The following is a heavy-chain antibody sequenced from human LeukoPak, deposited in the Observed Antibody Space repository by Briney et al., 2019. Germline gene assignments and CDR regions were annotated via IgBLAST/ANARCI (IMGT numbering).Heavy chain of an antibody. CDR3: ARAQYCSGAKCYFDY. CDR2: INPSGGST. J-gene: IGHJ4*02. Sequence: GASVKLSCKAFGNPFTGYYMHWLQRAPGQGLEWMGIINPSGGSTNYAQKFRGRVTMTRDTSTSTVYMELSRLSSEDTAVFFCARAQYCSGAKCYFDYWGQGTLVTVSS. V-gene: IGHV1-46*01. CDR1: GNPFTGYY. D-gene: IGHD2-15*01.